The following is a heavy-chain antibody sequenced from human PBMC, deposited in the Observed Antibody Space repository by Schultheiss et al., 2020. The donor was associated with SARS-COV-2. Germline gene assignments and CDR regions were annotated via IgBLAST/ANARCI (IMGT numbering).Heavy chain of an antibody. Sequence: SETLSLTCTVSGGSINSYYMSWTRQPAGKGLEWIGRIYSSGNTHYSHSLRSRVTVAVDASKNQLTLKLRSVTAADTAVYYCARDVGILPYYYMGVWGKGTTVTVSS. CDR2: IYSSGNT. CDR1: GGSINSYY. V-gene: IGHV4-4*07. D-gene: IGHD2-15*01. CDR3: ARDVGILPYYYMGV. J-gene: IGHJ6*03.